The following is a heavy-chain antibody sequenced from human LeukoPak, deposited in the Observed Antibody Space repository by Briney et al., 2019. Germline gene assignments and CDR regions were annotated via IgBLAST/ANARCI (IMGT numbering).Heavy chain of an antibody. V-gene: IGHV3-23*01. CDR3: AADRYCSGGSYYDIAFDI. Sequence: GGSLRLSCAASGFTFSTYAMGWVRQAPGKGLEWVSTISGSGGSTYYADSLKGRFTISRDNSKNTLYLQMNSLRAEDTAVYYCAADRYCSGGSYYDIAFDIWSQGTMVTVSS. CDR1: GFTFSTYA. CDR2: ISGSGGST. J-gene: IGHJ3*02. D-gene: IGHD2-15*01.